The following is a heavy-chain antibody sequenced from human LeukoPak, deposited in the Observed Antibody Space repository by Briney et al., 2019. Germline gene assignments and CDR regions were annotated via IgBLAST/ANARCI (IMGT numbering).Heavy chain of an antibody. J-gene: IGHJ6*02. V-gene: IGHV1-24*01. CDR2: FDPEDGES. CDR3: ARVDPAVYYDFWSGPYYYYGMDV. Sequence: EASVKVSCKVSGYTLTELSMHWVRQVPGKGLEWMGGFDPEDGESVYAQKFHGRVTVTEDTSTDTAYMELSSLRSDDTAVYYCARVDPAVYYDFWSGPYYYYGMDVWGQGTTVTVSS. D-gene: IGHD3-3*01. CDR1: GYTLTELS.